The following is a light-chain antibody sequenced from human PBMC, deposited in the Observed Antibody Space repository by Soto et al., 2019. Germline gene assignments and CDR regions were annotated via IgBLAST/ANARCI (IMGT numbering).Light chain of an antibody. CDR3: QQYGPSLIT. J-gene: IGKJ5*01. CDR1: QSVGYS. V-gene: IGKV3-20*01. Sequence: EIVLTQSPGTLSLSPGERATLSCRASQSVGYSLAWYQQRPGQAPTLLISDASTRAPGIPGRFSGSGSGTDFTLTISRLQPEDYALYYCQQYGPSLITFGQGTRLEIK. CDR2: DAS.